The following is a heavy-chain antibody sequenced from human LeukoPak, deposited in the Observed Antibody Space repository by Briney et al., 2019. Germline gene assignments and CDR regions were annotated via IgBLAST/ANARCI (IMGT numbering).Heavy chain of an antibody. Sequence: GGSLRLSCVGSGFTSIAYALTWARQAPGKGLEWVSGTSGGGVTTYYADSVKGRFTISRDNSKNTLYLQMNSLRADDTAIYYCARNQQLGGHSYYYYGMDVWGQGTTVTVSS. CDR3: ARNQQLGGHSYYYYGMDV. CDR2: TSGGGVTT. D-gene: IGHD3-16*01. J-gene: IGHJ6*02. CDR1: GFTSIAYA. V-gene: IGHV3-23*01.